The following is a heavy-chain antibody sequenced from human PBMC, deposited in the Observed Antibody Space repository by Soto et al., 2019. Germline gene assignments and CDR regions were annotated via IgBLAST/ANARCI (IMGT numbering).Heavy chain of an antibody. CDR2: IYSSGST. D-gene: IGHD3-16*01. Sequence: SETLSLTCTVSGGSISRYYWSWIRQPAGKGLEWIGRIYSSGSTYYNPSLKSRVTISVDTSKNQFSLKLSSVTAADTAVYYCARLSDVFGAFDIWGQGTMVTVSS. CDR3: ARLSDVFGAFDI. J-gene: IGHJ3*02. CDR1: GGSISRYY. V-gene: IGHV4-4*07.